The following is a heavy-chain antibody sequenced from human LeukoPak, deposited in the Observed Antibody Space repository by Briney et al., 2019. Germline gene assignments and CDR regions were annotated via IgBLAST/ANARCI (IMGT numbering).Heavy chain of an antibody. CDR1: GGSVSSGTYY. J-gene: IGHJ4*02. V-gene: IGHV4-61*01. CDR2: IYYSGST. Sequence: SETLSLTCTVSGGSVSSGTYYWSWIRQPPGKGLEWIGYIYYSGSTNYNPSLKSRVTISVDTSKNQFSLKLSSVTAADTAVYYCARVRSSSLNYYFDYWGQGTLVTVSS. CDR3: ARVRSSSLNYYFDY. D-gene: IGHD6-6*01.